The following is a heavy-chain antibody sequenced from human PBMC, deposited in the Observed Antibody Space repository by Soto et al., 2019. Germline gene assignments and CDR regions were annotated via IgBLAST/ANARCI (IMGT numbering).Heavy chain of an antibody. CDR2: ISSSSSYI. CDR3: ALKNYDILTGYYREYYFYX. J-gene: IGHJ4*02. Sequence: GGSLRLSCAASGFTFSSYSMNWVRQAPGKGLEWVSSISSSSSYIYYADSVKGRFTISIDNAKNSLYLQMNSLRAEETAVYYCALKNYDILTGYYREYYFYXWGQGTLVTVSX. CDR1: GFTFSSYS. D-gene: IGHD3-9*01. V-gene: IGHV3-21*01.